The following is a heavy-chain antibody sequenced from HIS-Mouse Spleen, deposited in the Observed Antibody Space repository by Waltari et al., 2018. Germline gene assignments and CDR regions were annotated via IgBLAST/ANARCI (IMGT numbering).Heavy chain of an antibody. Sequence: QVQLQESGPGLVKPSETLSLTCTVSGGSISSYYWSWIRQPAGKGPEWIGRIYTSGSTNYNPSLKSRVTMSVDTSKNQFSLKLSSVTAADTAVYYCASSPRPGDFWSGRIYYYYYGMDVWGQGTTVTVSS. CDR1: GGSISSYY. J-gene: IGHJ6*02. V-gene: IGHV4-4*07. CDR2: IYTSGST. D-gene: IGHD3-3*01. CDR3: ASSPRPGDFWSGRIYYYYYGMDV.